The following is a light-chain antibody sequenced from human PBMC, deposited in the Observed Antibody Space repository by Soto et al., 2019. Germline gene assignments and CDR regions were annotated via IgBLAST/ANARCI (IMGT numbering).Light chain of an antibody. CDR2: NVD. J-gene: IGLJ2*01. Sequence: QSALTQVVSVSGSPGQSITISCTGTSSDVGNYNHVSWYQQHPGKDPKLMIYNVDYRPSGVSNRFSGSKSGNTASLSISGLQAEDEAYYYCSSYTKTDTVVFGGGTKVTVL. CDR1: SSDVGNYNH. CDR3: SSYTKTDTVV. V-gene: IGLV2-14*03.